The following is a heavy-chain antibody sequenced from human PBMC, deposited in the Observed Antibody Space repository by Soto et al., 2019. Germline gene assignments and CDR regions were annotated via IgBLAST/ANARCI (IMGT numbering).Heavy chain of an antibody. J-gene: IGHJ4*02. CDR1: GYSISSSNW. CDR2: IYYSGST. V-gene: IGHV4-28*01. CDR3: ALASSIIDPTVDY. D-gene: IGHD1-20*01. Sequence: SETLSLTCAVSGYSISSSNWWGWIRQPPGKGLEWIGYIYYSGSTYYNPSLKSRVTMSVDTSKNQFSLKLSSVTAVDTAVYYCALASSIIDPTVDYWGQGTLVTVSS.